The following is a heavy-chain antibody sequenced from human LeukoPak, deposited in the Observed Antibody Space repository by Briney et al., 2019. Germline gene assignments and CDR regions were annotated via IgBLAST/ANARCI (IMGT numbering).Heavy chain of an antibody. CDR2: ISGSGGST. V-gene: IGHV3-23*01. CDR1: GFTFSSYA. D-gene: IGHD5/OR15-5a*01. Sequence: GASLRLSCAASGFTFSSYAMSWVRQAPVKGLEWVSAISGSGGSTYYADSVKGRFTISRDNSKNTLYLQMNSLRAEGTAVYYCAKDTPYPSTPAYWGQGTLVTVSS. CDR3: AKDTPYPSTPAY. J-gene: IGHJ4*02.